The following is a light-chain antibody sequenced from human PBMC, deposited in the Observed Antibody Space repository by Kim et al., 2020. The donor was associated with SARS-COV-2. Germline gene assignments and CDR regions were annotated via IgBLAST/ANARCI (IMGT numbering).Light chain of an antibody. J-gene: IGKJ5*01. CDR2: GAS. CDR3: QQSYHTPIT. Sequence: ASVADGVTITCRARQGISSLLNWYQQKPGKAPNLLMYGASSLQSGVPSRFSGAGSGTDFTLTISSLQPEDFATYYCQQSYHTPITFGQGTRLEVK. CDR1: QGISSL. V-gene: IGKV1-39*01.